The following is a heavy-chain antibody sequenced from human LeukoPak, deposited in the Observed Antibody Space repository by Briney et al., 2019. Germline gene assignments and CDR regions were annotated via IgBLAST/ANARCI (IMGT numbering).Heavy chain of an antibody. V-gene: IGHV4-34*01. J-gene: IGHJ6*02. D-gene: IGHD2-15*01. CDR3: ARGSVVVVAATDSYYYGMDV. Sequence: PSETLSLTCAVYGGSFSGYYWSWIRQPPGKGLEWIGEINHSGSTNYNPSLKSRVTISVDTSKNQFSLKLSSVTAADTAVYYCARGSVVVVAATDSYYYGMDVWGQGTTVTVSS. CDR2: INHSGST. CDR1: GGSFSGYY.